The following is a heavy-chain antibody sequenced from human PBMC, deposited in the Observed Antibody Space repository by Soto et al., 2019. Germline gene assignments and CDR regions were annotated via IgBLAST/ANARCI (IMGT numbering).Heavy chain of an antibody. D-gene: IGHD2-2*01. CDR2: TYHSGNP. CDR3: ARHAPYCSSTSHCAYGMDV. Sequence: SETLSLTCDVSGDTISTGGYTWAWIRQPPGKALEWIGHTYHSGNPYYNPSLKSRVIISVDRSKNQFSLKLSSVTAADTAVYYCARHAPYCSSTSHCAYGMDVWGQGTTVT. V-gene: IGHV4-30-2*01. J-gene: IGHJ6*02. CDR1: GDTISTGGYT.